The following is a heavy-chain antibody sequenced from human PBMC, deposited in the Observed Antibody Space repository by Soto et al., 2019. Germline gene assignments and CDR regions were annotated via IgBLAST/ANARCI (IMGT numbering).Heavy chain of an antibody. J-gene: IGHJ5*02. CDR2: INHTGGT. CDR3: ATRITVFGLLIPPFDP. V-gene: IGHV4-34*01. Sequence: PSETLSLTCAVYGGSVNGYYWNWIRQPPGKGLEWIAEINHTGGTNYNPSLKSRVTMSVDTYKNQSSLRLSSVIAADTAIYYCATRITVFGLLIPPFDPWGQGTQVTVSS. CDR1: GGSVNGYY. D-gene: IGHD3-3*01.